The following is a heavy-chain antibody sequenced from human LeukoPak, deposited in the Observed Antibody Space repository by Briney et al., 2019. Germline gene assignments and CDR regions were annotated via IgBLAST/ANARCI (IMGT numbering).Heavy chain of an antibody. CDR3: ARDSSLPGI. V-gene: IGHV3-74*01. D-gene: IGHD3-16*02. CDR2: INSDGSST. CDR1: GFMFSSYW. J-gene: IGHJ3*02. Sequence: PGGSLRLSCSASGFMFSSYWMHWGRQAPGKGLVWVSYINSDGSSTSYADSVKGRFTISRDNAKNTLYLQMNSLRAEDTAVYYCARDSSLPGIWGQGTMVTVSS.